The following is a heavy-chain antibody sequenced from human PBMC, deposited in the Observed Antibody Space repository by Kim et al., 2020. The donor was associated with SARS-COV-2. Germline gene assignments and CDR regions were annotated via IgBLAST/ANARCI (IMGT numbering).Heavy chain of an antibody. V-gene: IGHV3-43*02. Sequence: GGSLRLSCAASGFTFVNYAMHWVRQVPGKGLEWVSLINGDGGRTYYAGSVRGRFTISRDNSKNSLYLQMNDLRIEDTALYYCARWDGDTAGYYYHVLDVWGRGTTVAVSS. CDR3: ARWDGDTAGYYYHVLDV. J-gene: IGHJ6*02. D-gene: IGHD3-16*01. CDR2: INGDGGRT. CDR1: GFTFVNYA.